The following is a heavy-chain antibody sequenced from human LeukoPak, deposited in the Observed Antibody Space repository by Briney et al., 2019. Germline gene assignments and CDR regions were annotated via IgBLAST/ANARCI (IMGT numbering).Heavy chain of an antibody. CDR2: INPNSGGT. V-gene: IGHV1-2*02. J-gene: IGHJ3*01. Sequence: ASVKVSCKASGYTFTVYYMHWVRQAPGQGLEWMGWINPNSGGTNYAQKFQGRVTMTRDTSISTAYMELSSLRSEDTAVYYCARGIVVVAATSGAFDFWGQGTMVTVSS. CDR1: GYTFTVYY. CDR3: ARGIVVVAATSGAFDF. D-gene: IGHD2-15*01.